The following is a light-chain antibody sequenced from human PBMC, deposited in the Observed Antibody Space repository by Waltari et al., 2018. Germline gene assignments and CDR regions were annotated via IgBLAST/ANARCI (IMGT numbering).Light chain of an antibody. V-gene: IGKV3-20*01. Sequence: ENVLTQSPGALSLSPGERATLSCRASQTVGRSYLAWFQHKPGQAPRLLIYDASNKATGIPDRFSGSGSGTDFTLTINRLDPEDFAVYYCHQSASSPLTFGGGTKVEIK. CDR2: DAS. J-gene: IGKJ4*01. CDR3: HQSASSPLT. CDR1: QTVGRSY.